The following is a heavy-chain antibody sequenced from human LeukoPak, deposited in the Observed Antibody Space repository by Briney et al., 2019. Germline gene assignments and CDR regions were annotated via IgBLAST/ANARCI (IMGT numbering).Heavy chain of an antibody. CDR3: VKDSEATFDY. V-gene: IGHV3-11*04. Sequence: GGSLRLSCAASGFTVSSNYMSWVRQAPGKGLEWISYISSTGSSIYYADSVKGRFTISRDNAKNSLYLRMNSLRADDTALYYCVKDSEATFDYWGHGTLVTVSS. CDR1: GFTVSSNY. CDR2: ISSTGSSI. J-gene: IGHJ4*01.